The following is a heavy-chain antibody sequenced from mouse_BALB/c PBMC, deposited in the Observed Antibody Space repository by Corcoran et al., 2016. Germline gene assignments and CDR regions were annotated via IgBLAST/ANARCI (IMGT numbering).Heavy chain of an antibody. J-gene: IGHJ4*01. CDR2: INPYNGGT. CDR3: ARSDYRYDGYYYAMDY. V-gene: IGHV1-18*01. D-gene: IGHD2-14*01. Sequence: EVQLQQSGPELVKPGASMKISCKASGYSFTGYTMNWVKQSHGKNLEWIGLINPYNGGTSYNQKFKGKATLTVDKSSSTAYMELLSLTSEDSAVYYCARSDYRYDGYYYAMDYWGQGTSVTVSS. CDR1: GYSFTGYT.